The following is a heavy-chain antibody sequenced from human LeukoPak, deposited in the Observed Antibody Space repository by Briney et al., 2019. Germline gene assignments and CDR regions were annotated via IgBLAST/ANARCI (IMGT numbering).Heavy chain of an antibody. CDR3: ARDRIGKYSIDY. V-gene: IGHV3-33*08. D-gene: IGHD2-15*01. Sequence: GGSLRLSCAASGFTFSNFGLNWVRQAPGKGLEWVAFISDNGRRTYYLESVKGLFTISRDDSKNTLYLQMNSLRVEDTAVYYCARDRIGKYSIDYWGQGTLVTVSS. J-gene: IGHJ4*02. CDR2: ISDNGRRT. CDR1: GFTFSNFG.